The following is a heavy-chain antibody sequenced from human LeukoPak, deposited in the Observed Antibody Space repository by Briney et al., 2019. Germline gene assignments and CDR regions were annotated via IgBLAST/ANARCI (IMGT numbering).Heavy chain of an antibody. Sequence: GGSLRLSCAASGFTFSSYWMSWVRQAPGKGLEWVANIKQDGSEKYYVDSVKGRFTISRDNAKNSLYLQMNSLGAEDTAVYYCARSPPLWNGDAFDIWGQGTMVTVSS. V-gene: IGHV3-7*01. J-gene: IGHJ3*02. CDR1: GFTFSSYW. D-gene: IGHD1-1*01. CDR3: ARSPPLWNGDAFDI. CDR2: IKQDGSEK.